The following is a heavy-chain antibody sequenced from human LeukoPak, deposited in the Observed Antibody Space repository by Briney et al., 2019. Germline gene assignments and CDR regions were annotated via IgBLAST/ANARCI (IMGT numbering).Heavy chain of an antibody. CDR3: ARGREIRMPYWFDP. V-gene: IGHV5-51*01. CDR1: GYTFTNHW. J-gene: IGHJ5*02. CDR2: IYPSDSDT. D-gene: IGHD2-2*01. Sequence: GESLKISCKGSGYTFTNHWIGWVRQMPGKGLEWMGIIYPSDSDTRYSPSFQGQVTISADKSISTAYLQWSSLKASDTAMYYCARGREIRMPYWFDPWGQGTLVTVSS.